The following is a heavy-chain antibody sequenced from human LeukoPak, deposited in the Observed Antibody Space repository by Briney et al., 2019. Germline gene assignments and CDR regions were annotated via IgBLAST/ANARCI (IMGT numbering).Heavy chain of an antibody. J-gene: IGHJ4*02. CDR2: ISWYSGSI. V-gene: IGHV3-9*02. CDR1: GVTSDDDA. CDR3: AKDRASIAVAGLVDY. D-gene: IGHD6-19*01. Sequence: PGRSLRLSCAASGVTSDDDAMHWVRQAPGEGLEWVSGISWYSGSIGYADSVKGRFTIYRDNAKNSLYLQMNSLRAEDTALYYCAKDRASIAVAGLVDYWGQGTLVTVSS.